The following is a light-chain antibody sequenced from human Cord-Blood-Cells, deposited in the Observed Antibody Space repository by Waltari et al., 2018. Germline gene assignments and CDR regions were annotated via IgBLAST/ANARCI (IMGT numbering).Light chain of an antibody. Sequence: QSALTQPASVSGSPGQSITISCTGTSSDVGGYNYFSWYQQHPGKAPKLMIYDVSKRPSGVSNRFSGSKSGNTAPLTISGLQAEDEADYYCSSYTSSSTYVFGTGTKVTVL. J-gene: IGLJ1*01. V-gene: IGLV2-14*01. CDR3: SSYTSSSTYV. CDR2: DVS. CDR1: SSDVGGYNY.